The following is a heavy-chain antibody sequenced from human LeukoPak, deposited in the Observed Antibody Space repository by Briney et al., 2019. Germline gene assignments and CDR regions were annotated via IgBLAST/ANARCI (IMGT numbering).Heavy chain of an antibody. CDR2: INPNSGGT. J-gene: IGHJ3*02. CDR3: ASLAGSYYYGSGSRWYDAFDI. D-gene: IGHD3-10*01. Sequence: GASVKVSCKASGYTFTGYYMHWVRQAPGQGLECMGWINPNSGGTNYAQKFQGRVTMTRDTSISTAYMELSRLRADDTAVYYCASLAGSYYYGSGSRWYDAFDIWGQGTMVTVSS. V-gene: IGHV1-2*02. CDR1: GYTFTGYY.